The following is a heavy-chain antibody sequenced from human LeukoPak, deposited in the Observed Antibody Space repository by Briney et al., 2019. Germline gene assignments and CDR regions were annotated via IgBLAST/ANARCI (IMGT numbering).Heavy chain of an antibody. V-gene: IGHV1-18*01. Sequence: ASVKVSCKASGYTFTSYGISWVRQAPGQGLEWMGWISAYNGNTNYAQKLQGRVTMTTDTSTSTAYMELRSLRSDDTAVYYCARGVVVAATWADAFDIWGQGTMVTVSS. J-gene: IGHJ3*02. CDR3: ARGVVVAATWADAFDI. CDR2: ISAYNGNT. CDR1: GYTFTSYG. D-gene: IGHD2-15*01.